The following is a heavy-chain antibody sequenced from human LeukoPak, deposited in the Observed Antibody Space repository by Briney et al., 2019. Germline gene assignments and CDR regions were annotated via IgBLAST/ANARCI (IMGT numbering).Heavy chain of an antibody. CDR3: ARGRLLWFGDKNWFDP. V-gene: IGHV1-18*01. J-gene: IGHJ5*02. CDR1: GYTFTSYG. Sequence: GASVKVSCKASGYTFTSYGISWVRQAPGQGLEWMGWISAYNGNTNYAQKLQGRVTMTTDTSTSTAYMELRSLRSDDTAVYYCARGRLLWFGDKNWFDPWGQGTLVTVSS. CDR2: ISAYNGNT. D-gene: IGHD3-10*01.